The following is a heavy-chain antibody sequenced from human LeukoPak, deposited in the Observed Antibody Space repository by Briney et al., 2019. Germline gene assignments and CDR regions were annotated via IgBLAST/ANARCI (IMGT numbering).Heavy chain of an antibody. J-gene: IGHJ6*03. V-gene: IGHV4-4*07. CDR2: INTSGST. D-gene: IGHD1-26*01. CDR1: GDSISNYH. Sequence: SETLSLTCTASGDSISNYHWSWIWQPAGKGLEWIGRINTSGSTNYNPSLKSRVTMSVDTSKNQFSLKLSSVTAADTAVYYCARGVGSTTHYYYYYYMDVWGKGTTVTVSS. CDR3: ARGVGSTTHYYYYYYMDV.